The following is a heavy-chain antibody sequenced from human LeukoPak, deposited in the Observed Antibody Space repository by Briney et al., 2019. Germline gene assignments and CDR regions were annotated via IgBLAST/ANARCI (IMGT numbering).Heavy chain of an antibody. D-gene: IGHD3-10*01. V-gene: IGHV4-39*01. CDR1: GGSISTRCYY. Sequence: PSETLSLTCAVCGGSISTRCYYWGWIRQPPGKGLEWIGTIHDSGSTYYSPFLKSQVTVSVDTSNNQFSLKLSSVTAGDTAVYYCASLYFYGSGSFPNYWGQGIMVTVST. CDR3: ASLYFYGSGSFPNY. CDR2: IHDSGST. J-gene: IGHJ4*02.